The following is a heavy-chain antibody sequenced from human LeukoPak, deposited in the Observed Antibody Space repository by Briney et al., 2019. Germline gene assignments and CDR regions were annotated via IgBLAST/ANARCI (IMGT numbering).Heavy chain of an antibody. CDR1: GFTFSSHW. J-gene: IGHJ3*02. CDR3: ARSKSWYSTYSFDI. Sequence: GGSLRLSCAASGFTFSSHWMHWVRQAPGKGLVWVSRINGDGSNTTYADSVNGRFTISSDNAKNTLYLQMNSLRAEDTAVYHCARSKSWYSTYSFDIWGQGTMVTVSS. D-gene: IGHD2-15*01. V-gene: IGHV3-74*03. CDR2: INGDGSNT.